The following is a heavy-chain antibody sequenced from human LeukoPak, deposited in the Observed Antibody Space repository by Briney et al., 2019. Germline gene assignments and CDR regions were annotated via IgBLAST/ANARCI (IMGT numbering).Heavy chain of an antibody. CDR1: GASISSSRYY. D-gene: IGHD1-1*01. J-gene: IGHJ4*02. CDR2: IYYSGST. CDR3: AILEGGPTFADC. V-gene: IGHV4-39*01. Sequence: SETLSLTCTVSGASISSSRYYWGWIRQPPGKGLELIGSIYYSGSTYYNPSLKSRVTISVDTSKNQFSLRLTSVTAAGTAVYYCAILEGGPTFADCWGQGTLVTVSS.